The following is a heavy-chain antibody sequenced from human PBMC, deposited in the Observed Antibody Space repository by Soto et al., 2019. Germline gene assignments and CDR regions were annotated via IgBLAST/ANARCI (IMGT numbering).Heavy chain of an antibody. CDR2: IYPGDSNV. J-gene: IGHJ4*02. CDR3: ANRIAPGYFDF. Sequence: WESMKISCKGSGYSFTNYWIGWVRQMPVKGLEWMGIIYPGDSNVRYSPSFQGQVTISVDKSISTAYLQWSSLKASDTAMYYCANRIAPGYFDFWGQGTPVTGSS. V-gene: IGHV5-51*01. D-gene: IGHD3-16*02. CDR1: GYSFTNYW.